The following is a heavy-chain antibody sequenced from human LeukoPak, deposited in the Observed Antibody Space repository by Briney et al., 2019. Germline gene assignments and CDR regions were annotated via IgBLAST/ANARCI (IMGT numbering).Heavy chain of an antibody. Sequence: SETLSLTCTVSGGSISSGSHYWSWIRQHPERGLEWIGYISYSGSPYYNPSLKSRVIISLDTSKNQFSLKLSSMTTADTAVYYCARAGSHWHYVYWGQGTVVTVSS. CDR3: ARAGSHWHYVY. CDR1: GGSISSGSHY. CDR2: ISYSGSP. V-gene: IGHV4-31*03. D-gene: IGHD3-10*01. J-gene: IGHJ4*02.